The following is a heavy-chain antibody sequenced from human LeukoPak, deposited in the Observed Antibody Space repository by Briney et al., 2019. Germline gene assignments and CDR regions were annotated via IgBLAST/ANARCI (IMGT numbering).Heavy chain of an antibody. J-gene: IGHJ3*02. D-gene: IGHD1/OR15-1a*01. Sequence: GGSLRLSCAASGFTFSNAWMSWVRQAPGKGLEWVGRVKSKTDGGTTDYAAPVKGRFTISRDDSKNTLYLQMNNLKTEDTAVYYCTTDTGTYESESAFDIWGQGTMVTVSS. CDR1: GFTFSNAW. V-gene: IGHV3-15*01. CDR2: VKSKTDGGTT. CDR3: TTDTGTYESESAFDI.